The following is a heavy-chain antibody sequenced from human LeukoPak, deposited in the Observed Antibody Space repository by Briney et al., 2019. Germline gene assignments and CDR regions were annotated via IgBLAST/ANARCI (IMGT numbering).Heavy chain of an antibody. Sequence: SETLSLTCTVSGGSISTFFWTWIRQSAGRGLEWIGRIYTGTTYYNPSLESRATISVDTSNNRFSLKLTSLTAADTAVYYCARGTEMTSFTGYYSFDYWGRGSLVNVSS. D-gene: IGHD3-9*01. CDR2: IYTGTT. CDR3: ARGTEMTSFTGYYSFDY. J-gene: IGHJ4*02. CDR1: GGSISTFF. V-gene: IGHV4-4*07.